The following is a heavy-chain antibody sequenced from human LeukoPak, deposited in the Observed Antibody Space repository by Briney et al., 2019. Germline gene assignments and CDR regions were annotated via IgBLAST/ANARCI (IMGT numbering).Heavy chain of an antibody. Sequence: PSETLSLTCTVSGASINNNFWTWIRQPPGKGLEWIGYIYSSGSANYNPSLKSRVIISRDTSENQISLNLTSVTAADTALYFCARHRDYYDTWGHGTLVTVSS. J-gene: IGHJ4*01. CDR3: ARHRDYYDT. CDR1: GASINNNF. CDR2: IYSSGSA. V-gene: IGHV4-59*08. D-gene: IGHD3-22*01.